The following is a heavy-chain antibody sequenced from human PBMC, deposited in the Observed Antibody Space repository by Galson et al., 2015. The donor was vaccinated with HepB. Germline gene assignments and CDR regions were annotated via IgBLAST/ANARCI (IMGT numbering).Heavy chain of an antibody. Sequence: SLRLSCAASGFTFSSYSMNWVRQAPGKGLEWVSSISSSSSYIYYADSVKGRFTISRDNAKNSLYLQMNSLRAEDTAVYYCLLEWELHTTSRELDYWGQGTLVTVSS. CDR3: LLEWELHTTSRELDY. V-gene: IGHV3-21*01. CDR2: ISSSSSYI. CDR1: GFTFSSYS. J-gene: IGHJ4*02. D-gene: IGHD1-26*01.